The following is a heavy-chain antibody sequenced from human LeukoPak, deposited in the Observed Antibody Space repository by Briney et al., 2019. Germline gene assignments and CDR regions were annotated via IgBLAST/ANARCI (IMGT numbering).Heavy chain of an antibody. CDR3: ASLTSIAAAGTFDY. D-gene: IGHD6-13*01. V-gene: IGHV1-2*02. J-gene: IGHJ4*02. Sequence: XWMGWINPNSGGTNYAQKFQGRVTITRDTSISTAYMELSRLRSDDTAVYYCASLTSIAAAGTFDYWGQGTLVTVSS. CDR2: INPNSGGT.